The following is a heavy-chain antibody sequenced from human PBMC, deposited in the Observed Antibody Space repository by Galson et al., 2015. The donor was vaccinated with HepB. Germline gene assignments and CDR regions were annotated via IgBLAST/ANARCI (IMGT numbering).Heavy chain of an antibody. CDR1: GFTFGDYA. V-gene: IGHV3-49*03. CDR2: IRSKAYGGTT. J-gene: IGHJ6*03. CDR3: TRDRGGSYAYYYYMDV. Sequence: SLRLSCAASGFTFGDYAMSWFRQAPGKGLEWVGFIRSKAYGGTTEYAASVKGRFTISRDDSKSIAYLQMNSLKTEDTAVYYCTRDRGGSYAYYYYMDVWGKGTTVTVSS. D-gene: IGHD1-26*01.